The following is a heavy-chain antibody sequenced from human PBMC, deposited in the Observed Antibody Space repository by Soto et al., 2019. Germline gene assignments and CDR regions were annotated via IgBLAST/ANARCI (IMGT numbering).Heavy chain of an antibody. V-gene: IGHV3-48*03. J-gene: IGHJ6*02. CDR2: ISSSGSTI. CDR1: GFTFSSYE. CDR3: ARSLRFLEWPPGMDV. Sequence: PGGSLRLSCAASGFTFSSYEMNWVRQAPGKGLEWVSYISSSGSTIYYADSVKGRFTISRDNAKNSLYLQMNSLRAEDTAVYYCARSLRFLEWPPGMDVWGQGTTVTVSS. D-gene: IGHD3-3*01.